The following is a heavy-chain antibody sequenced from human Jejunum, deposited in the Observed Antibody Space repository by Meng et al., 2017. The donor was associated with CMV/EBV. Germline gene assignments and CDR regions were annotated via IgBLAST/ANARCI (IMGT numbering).Heavy chain of an antibody. J-gene: IGHJ4*02. CDR2: AKPKSYTT. CDR1: GFAFTDYS. D-gene: IGHD7-27*01. Sequence: RLSFSASGFAFTDYSMDWVRQAPGKGLEWVGRAKPKSYTTQHAASVEGRFTISRDDSKNSLFLQMNNLKTEDTALYYCVRDNWGLDYWGQGTLVTVSS. V-gene: IGHV3-72*01. CDR3: VRDNWGLDY.